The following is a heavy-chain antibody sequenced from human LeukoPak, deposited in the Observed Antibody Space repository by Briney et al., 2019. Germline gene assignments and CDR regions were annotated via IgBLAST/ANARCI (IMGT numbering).Heavy chain of an antibody. J-gene: IGHJ4*02. D-gene: IGHD3-9*01. CDR1: GGSFSGYY. CDR2: INHSGST. CDR3: ARGRRHYDILTGYYKYYFDY. Sequence: SETLSLTCAVYGGSFSGYYWSWIRQPPGKGLEWIGEINHSGSTNYNPSLKSRVTISVDTSKNQFSLKLSSVTAADTAVYYCARGRRHYDILTGYYKYYFDYWGQGTLVTVSS. V-gene: IGHV4-34*01.